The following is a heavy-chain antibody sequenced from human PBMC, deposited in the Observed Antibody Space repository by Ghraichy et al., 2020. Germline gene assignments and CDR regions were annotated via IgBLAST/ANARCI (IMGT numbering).Heavy chain of an antibody. CDR2: ISGSGGST. CDR3: ASRLRFLEWLSYFDY. V-gene: IGHV3-23*01. CDR1: GFTFSSYA. Sequence: GGSLRRKSAASGFTFSSYAMSWVRQAPGKGLEWVSAISGSGGSTYYADSVKGRFTISRDNSKNTLYLQMNSLRAEDTAVYYCASRLRFLEWLSYFDYWGQGTLVTVSS. D-gene: IGHD3-3*01. J-gene: IGHJ4*02.